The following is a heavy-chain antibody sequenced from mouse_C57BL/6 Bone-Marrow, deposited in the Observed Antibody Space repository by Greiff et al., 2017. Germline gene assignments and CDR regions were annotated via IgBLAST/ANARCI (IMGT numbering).Heavy chain of an antibody. CDR1: GYTFTDYY. V-gene: IGHV1-77*01. J-gene: IGHJ4*01. Sequence: QVQLQQSGAELVKPGASVKISCKASGYTFTDYYINWVKQRPGQGLEWIGKIGPGSGSTYYNEKFKGKATLTADKSSSTAYMQLSSLTSEDSAVSFCARSGGFQFFYYYAMDYWGQGTSVTVSS. CDR2: IGPGSGST. D-gene: IGHD4-1*01. CDR3: ARSGGFQFFYYYAMDY.